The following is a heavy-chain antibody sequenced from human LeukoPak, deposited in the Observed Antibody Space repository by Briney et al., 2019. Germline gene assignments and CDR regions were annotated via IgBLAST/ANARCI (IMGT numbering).Heavy chain of an antibody. Sequence: HPGGSLRLSCAASGFTVSSNYMSWVRQAPGKGLEWVSGITFSGDNSGENTYYADSVRGRFSISRDNSQNTVFLQMNSLRVEDTAAYYCVATFTVFGVVSTIEWGQGTPVTVSS. D-gene: IGHD3-3*01. CDR1: GFTVSSNY. CDR3: VATFTVFGVVSTIE. CDR2: ITFSGDNSGENT. V-gene: IGHV3-23*01. J-gene: IGHJ4*02.